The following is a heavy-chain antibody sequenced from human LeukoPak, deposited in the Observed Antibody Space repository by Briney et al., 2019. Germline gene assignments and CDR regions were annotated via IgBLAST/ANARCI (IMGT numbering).Heavy chain of an antibody. D-gene: IGHD3-22*01. Sequence: SETLSLTCAVYGGSFSGYYWSWIRQPPGKGLEWIGEMNHSGRTNYNPSLKSRVTISVDTSKNQFSLKLSSVTAADTAVYYCARDLVRGSGYPWGQGTLVTVSS. J-gene: IGHJ5*02. CDR2: MNHSGRT. CDR3: ARDLVRGSGYP. V-gene: IGHV4-34*01. CDR1: GGSFSGYY.